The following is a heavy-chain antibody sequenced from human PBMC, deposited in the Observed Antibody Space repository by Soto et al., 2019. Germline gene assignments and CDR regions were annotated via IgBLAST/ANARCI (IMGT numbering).Heavy chain of an antibody. Sequence: QVQLQESGPGLVKPSQTLSLTCTVSGGSISSGGYHWSWIRQHPGKGLEWIGYIYYSGSTYYNPSPXSXXTLSVDPSKNQFSLKLSSVTAADTAVYYCARGVQPWGPGTLVTVSS. V-gene: IGHV4-31*03. CDR3: ARGVQP. CDR2: IYYSGST. CDR1: GGSISSGGYH. J-gene: IGHJ1*01.